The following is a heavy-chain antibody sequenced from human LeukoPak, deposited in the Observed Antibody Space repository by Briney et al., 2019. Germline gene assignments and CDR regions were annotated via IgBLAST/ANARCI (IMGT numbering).Heavy chain of an antibody. CDR1: GFSFGDDG. Sequence: GGSLRLSCTTASGFSFGDDGLTWVRQAPGKGLEWVGRIKSKTDGGTTDYAAPVKGRFTISRDDSKNTLYLQMNSLKTEDTAVYYCTTDRRAYCGGDCSVFDYWGQGTLVTVSS. D-gene: IGHD2-21*02. CDR2: IKSKTDGGTT. CDR3: TTDRRAYCGGDCSVFDY. V-gene: IGHV3-15*01. J-gene: IGHJ4*02.